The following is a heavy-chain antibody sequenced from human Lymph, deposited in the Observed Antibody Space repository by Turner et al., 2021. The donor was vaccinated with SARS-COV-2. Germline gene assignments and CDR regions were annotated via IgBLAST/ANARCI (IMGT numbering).Heavy chain of an antibody. V-gene: IGHV3-21*01. Sequence: EVQLVESGGGLVKHGGSLRLSCEASGFSFSRYSMNWVRQAPGKGLGWVSSISSSSSYIYYADSVKGRFTISRDSAKNSLYLQMNSLRAEDTAVYYCARERYDRSGSESYYFDYWGQGTLVTVSS. CDR2: ISSSSSYI. CDR1: GFSFSRYS. D-gene: IGHD3-22*01. J-gene: IGHJ4*02. CDR3: ARERYDRSGSESYYFDY.